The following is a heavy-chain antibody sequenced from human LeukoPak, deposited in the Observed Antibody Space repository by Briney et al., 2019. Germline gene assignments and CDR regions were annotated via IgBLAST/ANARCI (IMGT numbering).Heavy chain of an antibody. V-gene: IGHV4-59*08. Sequence: SETLSLTCTVSGAPMSDYYWSWIRQPPGKGLEWIEYIYYTGSTNYNPSLKSRVTMSVDTSKNQISLKLSSVTAADSAVYYCVRRVRYFGQNDYWGQGTLVTVSS. D-gene: IGHD3-9*01. CDR3: VRRVRYFGQNDY. CDR2: IYYTGST. J-gene: IGHJ4*02. CDR1: GAPMSDYY.